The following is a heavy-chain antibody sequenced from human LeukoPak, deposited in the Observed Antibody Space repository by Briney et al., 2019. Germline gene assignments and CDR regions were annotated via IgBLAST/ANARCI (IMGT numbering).Heavy chain of an antibody. J-gene: IGHJ4*02. Sequence: QPGGSLRLSCAASGFTFSSYEMNWVRQAPGKGLEWVSYISSSGSTIYYADSVKGRFTISRDNAKNSLYLQMNSLRAEDTAVYYCARDTPLEVADYWVQGTLVTVSS. CDR2: ISSSGSTI. D-gene: IGHD3-3*01. CDR3: ARDTPLEVADY. V-gene: IGHV3-48*03. CDR1: GFTFSSYE.